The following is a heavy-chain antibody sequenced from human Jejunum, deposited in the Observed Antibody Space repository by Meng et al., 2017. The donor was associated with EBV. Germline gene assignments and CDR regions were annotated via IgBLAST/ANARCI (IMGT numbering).Heavy chain of an antibody. J-gene: IGHJ5*01. CDR3: AGTTTTCCDS. CDR1: GFTFSSSA. D-gene: IGHD2-2*01. Sequence: EVQLVESGGGLVQPGGSLRLSGAASGFTFSSSAMSWVRQAPGKGLMWVSRIDGGGSTTNYADSVKGRFTISRDNAKNTLYLQMNSLRDEDTAVYYCAGTTTTCCDSWGQGTLVTVSS. V-gene: IGHV3-74*02. CDR2: IDGGGSTT.